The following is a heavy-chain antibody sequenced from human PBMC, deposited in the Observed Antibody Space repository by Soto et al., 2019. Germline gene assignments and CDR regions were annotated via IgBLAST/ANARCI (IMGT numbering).Heavy chain of an antibody. D-gene: IGHD3-10*01. CDR1: GFTFSSYG. CDR3: AKIPMRGSGSYSDY. J-gene: IGHJ4*02. Sequence: QVQLVESGGGVVQPGRSLRLSCAASGFTFSSYGMHWVRQAPGKGLEWVAVISYDGSNKYYADSVKGRFTISRDNSKNTLYLQMNSLRAEDTAVYYCAKIPMRGSGSYSDYWGQGTLVTVSS. V-gene: IGHV3-30*18. CDR2: ISYDGSNK.